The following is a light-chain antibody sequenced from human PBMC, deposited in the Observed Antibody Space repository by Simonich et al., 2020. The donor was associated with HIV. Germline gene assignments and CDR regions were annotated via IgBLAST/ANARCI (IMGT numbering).Light chain of an antibody. Sequence: NFMLTQPHSVSESPGKTVTISCTRSRGSIARNTVQWYQQRPGSAPPTVIYADNPKPPGVPGRFSGSIDSSSNSASLTISGLKTEYEADYYCQSYDSSNHWVFGGGTKLTVL. V-gene: IGLV6-57*03. CDR2: ADN. CDR1: RGSIARNT. CDR3: QSYDSSNHWV. J-gene: IGLJ3*02.